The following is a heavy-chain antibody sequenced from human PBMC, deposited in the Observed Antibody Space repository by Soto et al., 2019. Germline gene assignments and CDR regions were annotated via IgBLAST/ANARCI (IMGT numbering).Heavy chain of an antibody. CDR1: GGSISSGPYS. CDR3: ARGCSSASCYTGFDP. V-gene: IGHV4-30-2*01. D-gene: IGHD2-2*02. J-gene: IGHJ5*02. Sequence: TLSLTCTVSGGSISSGPYSWTWIRQPPGKGLEWLGYIYYSGKTDYNPSLRSRVSISVDRSNNQFSLILTSVTAADSAVYFCARGCSSASCYTGFDPWGQGTLVTVSS. CDR2: IYYSGKT.